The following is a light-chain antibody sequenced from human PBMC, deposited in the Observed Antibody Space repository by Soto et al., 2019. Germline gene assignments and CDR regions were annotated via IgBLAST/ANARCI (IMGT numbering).Light chain of an antibody. CDR2: GAS. Sequence: VMTQSPATLSVSPGERATLSCSAHNGSTSNLAWYQQRPGQAPRLLIYGASTRATGIPARVSGSGSGTEFTLTISSLQSEDFAVYYCQQYNNWPPYTFGQGTKVDI. J-gene: IGKJ2*01. V-gene: IGKV3-15*01. CDR3: QQYNNWPPYT. CDR1: NGSTSN.